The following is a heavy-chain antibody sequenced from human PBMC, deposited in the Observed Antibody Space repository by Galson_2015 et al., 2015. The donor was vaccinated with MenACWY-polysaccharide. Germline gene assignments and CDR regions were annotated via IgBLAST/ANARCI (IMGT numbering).Heavy chain of an antibody. CDR3: AKAYIVVSTRSAFDI. J-gene: IGHJ3*02. V-gene: IGHV3-9*01. D-gene: IGHD2-21*01. CDR1: GFTFDDYA. CDR2: ISWNSGNI. Sequence: SLRLSCAASGFTFDDYAMHWVRQAPGKGLEWVSGISWNSGNIGYADSVKGRFTIPRDNAKNSLYLQMNSLRAEDTALYYCAKAYIVVSTRSAFDIWGQGTMVTVSS.